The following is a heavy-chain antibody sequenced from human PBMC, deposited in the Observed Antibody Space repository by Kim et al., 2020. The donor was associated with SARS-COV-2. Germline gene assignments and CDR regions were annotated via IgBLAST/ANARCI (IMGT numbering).Heavy chain of an antibody. V-gene: IGHV4-59*13. CDR2: IFYSGTT. CDR3: ARGLHFGMLGFAHRI. Sequence: SETLSLTCTVSGGSINSYYWSWIRQPPGKGLEWMGYIFYSGTTSYNLSLESRVTISLGMSANQFSLKVTSLTAADTAVFFCARGLHFGMLGFAHRIWG. D-gene: IGHD3-16*01. CDR1: GGSINSYY. J-gene: IGHJ3*02.